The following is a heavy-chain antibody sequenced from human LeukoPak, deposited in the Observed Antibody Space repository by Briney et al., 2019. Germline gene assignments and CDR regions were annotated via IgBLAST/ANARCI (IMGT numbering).Heavy chain of an antibody. CDR2: INPNSGDT. V-gene: IGHV1-2*02. CDR3: ARSSGYKSRPYYFEY. D-gene: IGHD5-12*01. Sequence: ASVEVSCKASGYTLTDYYLHWVRQAPGQGLEWMGRINPNSGDTDIAQKSQGRVTMARDTSISTAYMEMSSLRSDDTAVYYCARSSGYKSRPYYFEYWGQGTLVTVSS. CDR1: GYTLTDYY. J-gene: IGHJ4*02.